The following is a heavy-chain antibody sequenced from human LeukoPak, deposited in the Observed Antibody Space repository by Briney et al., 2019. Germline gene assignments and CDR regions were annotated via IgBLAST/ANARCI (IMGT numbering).Heavy chain of an antibody. J-gene: IGHJ4*02. Sequence: GGSLRLSCAASGFTFSSYSMNWVRQAPGKGLEWVSSISSSSSYIYYADSVKGRFTISRDNAKNSLYLQMNSLRAEDTAVHYCAKDHYYGDYADYWGQGTLVTVSS. V-gene: IGHV3-21*01. CDR3: AKDHYYGDYADY. CDR1: GFTFSSYS. CDR2: ISSSSSYI. D-gene: IGHD4-17*01.